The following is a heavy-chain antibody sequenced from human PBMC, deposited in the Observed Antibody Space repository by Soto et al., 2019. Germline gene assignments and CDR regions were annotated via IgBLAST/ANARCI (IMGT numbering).Heavy chain of an antibody. CDR2: IDWDDDK. J-gene: IGHJ3*02. V-gene: IGHV2-70*01. CDR1: GFSLSTSGMC. D-gene: IGHD3-22*01. Sequence: SGPTLVNPTQTLTLTCTFSGFSLSTSGMCVSWIRQPPGKALEWLALIDWDDDKYYSTSLKTRLTISKDTSKNQVVLTMTNMDPVDTATYYCARIHYDYYDSSGYYSKKDFDIWGQGTMVT. CDR3: ARIHYDYYDSSGYYSKKDFDI.